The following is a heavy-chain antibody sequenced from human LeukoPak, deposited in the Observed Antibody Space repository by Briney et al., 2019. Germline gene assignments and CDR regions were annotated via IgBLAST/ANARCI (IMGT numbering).Heavy chain of an antibody. CDR1: GFSVSSGNY. V-gene: IGHV4-38-2*02. CDR3: ARLFSYYYIDY. D-gene: IGHD1-26*01. Sequence: KAWPTLSLTCTVSGFSVSSGNYWAWIRRPPGKGLAWIGSIYHSGSTYYNPSPKSRVTISLDTSNNQFSLRLSSVTAADTAVYYCARLFSYYYIDYWGQGTLVTVSA. J-gene: IGHJ4*02. CDR2: IYHSGST.